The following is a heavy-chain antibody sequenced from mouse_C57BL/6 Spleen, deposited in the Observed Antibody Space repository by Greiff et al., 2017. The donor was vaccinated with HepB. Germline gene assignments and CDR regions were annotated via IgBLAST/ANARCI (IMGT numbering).Heavy chain of an antibody. CDR3: ARRGYYGSSSDFDD. CDR1: GYTFTDYY. Sequence: EVQLQQSGPELVKPGASVKISCKASGYTFTDYYMNWVKQSHGKSLEWIGDINPNNGGTSYNQKFKGKATLTVDKSSSTADMEIRSLTSEDSVVYYCARRGYYGSSSDFDDGGQGTTLTVSS. V-gene: IGHV1-26*01. D-gene: IGHD1-1*01. CDR2: INPNNGGT. J-gene: IGHJ2*01.